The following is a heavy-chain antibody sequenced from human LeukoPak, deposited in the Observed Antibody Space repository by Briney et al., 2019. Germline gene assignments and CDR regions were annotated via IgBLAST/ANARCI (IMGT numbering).Heavy chain of an antibody. J-gene: IGHJ5*02. D-gene: IGHD1-1*01. CDR1: GFSFSKYG. Sequence: GGSLRLSCETSGFSFSKYGMYWVRQAPGKGLEWVAFIRYDGSNKYYADSVKGRFTISRDNSKNTLYLQINSLRAEDTAVYYCAKDQLGANWFDPWGQGTLVTASS. CDR3: AKDQLGANWFDP. V-gene: IGHV3-30*02. CDR2: IRYDGSNK.